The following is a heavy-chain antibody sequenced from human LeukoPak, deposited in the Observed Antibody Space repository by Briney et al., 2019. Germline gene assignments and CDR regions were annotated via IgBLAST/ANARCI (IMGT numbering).Heavy chain of an antibody. CDR3: ARGQYYSTWSAPPAFED. J-gene: IGHJ4*02. CDR1: GYTFTSYD. CDR2: MNPNSGNT. Sequence: GASVKVSCKASGYTFTSYDINWVRQATGQGLEWMGWMNPNSGNTGYAQKLQGRVTMNRNTSISTAYMELRSLRSEDTAVYYCARGQYYSTWSAPPAFEDWGQGTLVTVSP. V-gene: IGHV1-8*01. D-gene: IGHD3-10*01.